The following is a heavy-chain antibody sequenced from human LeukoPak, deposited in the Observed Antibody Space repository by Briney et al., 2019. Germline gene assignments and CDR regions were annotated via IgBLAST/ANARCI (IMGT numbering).Heavy chain of an antibody. CDR2: FDPEDGET. J-gene: IGHJ4*02. V-gene: IGHV1-24*01. Sequence: ASVKVSCKVSEYTLTEISMRWVRQAPGKGLEWMGGFDPEDGETIYAPKFQGRVTMTEDTSTDTAYMELSSLRSEDTAVYYCAKVAELYSSGWDDLDYWGQGTLVTVSS. CDR3: AKVAELYSSGWDDLDY. CDR1: EYTLTEIS. D-gene: IGHD6-19*01.